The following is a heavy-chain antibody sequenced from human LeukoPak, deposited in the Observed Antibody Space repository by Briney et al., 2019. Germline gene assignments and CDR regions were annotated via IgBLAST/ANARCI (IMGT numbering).Heavy chain of an antibody. J-gene: IGHJ4*02. D-gene: IGHD3-10*01. CDR2: IIPIFGTA. V-gene: IGHV1-69*06. CDR1: GGTFSSYA. CDR3: ATDYYYYGSGSYYKRPRFDY. Sequence: GASVKVSCKASGGTFSSYAISWVRQAPGQGLEWMGGIIPIFGTANYAQKFQGRVTITADKSTSTAYMELSSLRSEDTAVYYCATDYYYYGSGSYYKRPRFDYWGQGTLVTVSS.